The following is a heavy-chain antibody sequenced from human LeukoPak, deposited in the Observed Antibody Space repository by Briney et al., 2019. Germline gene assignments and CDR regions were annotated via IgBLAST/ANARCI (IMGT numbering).Heavy chain of an antibody. Sequence: GSLRLSCAASGFTFSSYWMSWVRQAPGKGLEWVANIKQDGSEKYYVDSVKGRFTISRDNAKNSLYLQMNSLRAEDTAVYYCARDLYYYGSGSYFDYWGQGTLVTVSS. V-gene: IGHV3-7*03. J-gene: IGHJ4*02. CDR1: GFTFSSYW. CDR3: ARDLYYYGSGSYFDY. CDR2: IKQDGSEK. D-gene: IGHD3-10*01.